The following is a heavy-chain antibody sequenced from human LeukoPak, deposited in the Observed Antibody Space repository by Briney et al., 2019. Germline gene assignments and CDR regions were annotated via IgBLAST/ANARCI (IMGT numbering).Heavy chain of an antibody. J-gene: IGHJ4*02. CDR1: GGSISSYY. D-gene: IGHD6-19*01. CDR2: IYYSGST. V-gene: IGHV4-59*01. Sequence: SETLSLTCTVSGGSISSYYWSWIRQPPGKGLEWIGYIYYSGSTNYNPSLKSRVTISVDTSKNQFSLKLSSVTAADTAVYYCAKGTTSGWYTNYFDYWGQGTLVTVSS. CDR3: AKGTTSGWYTNYFDY.